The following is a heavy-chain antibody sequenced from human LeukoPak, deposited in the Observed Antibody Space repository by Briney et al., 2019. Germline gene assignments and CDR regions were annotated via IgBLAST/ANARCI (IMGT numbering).Heavy chain of an antibody. CDR2: IRSKAYGGTT. CDR1: GFTFGDYA. CDR3: TRGQVYYDFWSGYYT. J-gene: IGHJ4*02. Sequence: PGRSLRLSCTASGFTFGDYAMSWFRQAPGKGLGWVGFIRSKAYGGTTEYAASVKGRFTISRDDSKSIAYLQMNSLKTEDTAVYYCTRGQVYYDFWSGYYTWGQGTLVTVSS. V-gene: IGHV3-49*03. D-gene: IGHD3-3*01.